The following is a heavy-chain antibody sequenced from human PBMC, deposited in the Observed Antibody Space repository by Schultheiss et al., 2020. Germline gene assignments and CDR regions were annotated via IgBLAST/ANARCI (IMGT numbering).Heavy chain of an antibody. Sequence: GGSLRLSCAASGFTFSSYSMNWVRQAPGKGLEWVSSISSSSSYIYYADSVKGRFTISRDNAKNSLYLQMNSLRAEDTAVYYCAREVPNGPCRYGDERGGVQHYYYYYMDVWGKGTTVTGSS. J-gene: IGHJ6*03. D-gene: IGHD4-17*01. CDR2: ISSSSSYI. V-gene: IGHV3-21*04. CDR1: GFTFSSYS. CDR3: AREVPNGPCRYGDERGGVQHYYYYYMDV.